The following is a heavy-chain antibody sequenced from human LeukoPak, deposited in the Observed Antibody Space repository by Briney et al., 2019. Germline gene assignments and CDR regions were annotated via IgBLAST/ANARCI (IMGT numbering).Heavy chain of an antibody. CDR3: AKTSGYSYGYFDY. D-gene: IGHD5-18*01. CDR1: GFTFSSYA. J-gene: IGHJ4*02. CDR2: ISGSGGST. V-gene: IGHV3-23*01. Sequence: GRSLRLSCAASGFTFSSYAMSWVRQAPGKGLEWVSAISGSGGSTYYADSVKGRFTISRDNSKNTLYLQMNSLRAEDTAVYYCAKTSGYSYGYFDYWGQGTLVTVSS.